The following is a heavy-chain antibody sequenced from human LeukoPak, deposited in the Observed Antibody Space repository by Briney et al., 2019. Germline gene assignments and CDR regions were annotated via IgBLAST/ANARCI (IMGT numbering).Heavy chain of an antibody. Sequence: PRASVKVSCKASGYTFTGYYMHWVRQAPGQGLEWMGWINPNSGGTNYAQKFQGRVTMTRDTSISTAYMELSRLRSDDTAVYYCARDPIYYDSSGYYYYWGQGTLVTVSS. J-gene: IGHJ4*02. CDR2: INPNSGGT. CDR3: ARDPIYYDSSGYYYY. CDR1: GYTFTGYY. V-gene: IGHV1-2*02. D-gene: IGHD3-22*01.